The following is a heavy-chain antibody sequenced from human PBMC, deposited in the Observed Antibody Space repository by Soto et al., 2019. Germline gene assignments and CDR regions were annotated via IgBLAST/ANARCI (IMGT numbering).Heavy chain of an antibody. D-gene: IGHD3-10*01. CDR3: GRGTADGSGSYYIDY. V-gene: IGHV3-13*01. Sequence: EVQLEESGGGLVQPGGSLRLSCETSGFSFSDYDMHWVRQAPGKGLQWVSAVGTEGDTYYPDFVKGRFTVSRDNGKKSLFLDMKTLSAGDTAIYYCGRGTADGSGSYYIDYWGQGPLVTVSS. CDR2: VGTEGDT. CDR1: GFSFSDYD. J-gene: IGHJ4*02.